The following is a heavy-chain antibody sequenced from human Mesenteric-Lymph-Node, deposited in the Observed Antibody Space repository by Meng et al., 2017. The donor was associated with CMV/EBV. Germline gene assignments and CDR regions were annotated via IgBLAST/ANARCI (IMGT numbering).Heavy chain of an antibody. Sequence: SETLSLACTVSGYSISNNNRWGWIRQSPGKGLEWIGNIYYSGTTYYNPSLKSRVTISLDTSKNQFSLKLSFVTAADTAVYYCARASSFGGMDVWGQGTTVTVSS. V-gene: IGHV4-28*03. CDR2: IYYSGTT. CDR3: ARASSFGGMDV. D-gene: IGHD3-10*01. CDR1: GYSISNNNR. J-gene: IGHJ6*02.